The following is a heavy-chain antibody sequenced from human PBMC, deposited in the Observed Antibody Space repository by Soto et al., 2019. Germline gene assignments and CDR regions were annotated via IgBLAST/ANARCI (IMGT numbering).Heavy chain of an antibody. CDR2: INAYNGNT. D-gene: IGHD5-12*01. CDR3: ARGLTEMATLGWYYGMDV. CDR1: GYTFTKFG. V-gene: IGHV1-18*01. Sequence: ASVKVSFKASGYTFTKFGISWLRQAPGQGLEWMGWINAYNGNTNYAQMLQGRVTMTTDTSTSTAYMELRSLRSDDTAVYYCARGLTEMATLGWYYGMDVWGQGTTVTVSS. J-gene: IGHJ6*02.